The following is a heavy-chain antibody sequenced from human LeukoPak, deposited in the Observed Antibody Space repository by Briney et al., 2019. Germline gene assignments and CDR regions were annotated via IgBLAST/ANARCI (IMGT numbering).Heavy chain of an antibody. Sequence: GRSLRLSCAASGFTFSSYGMHWVRQAPGKGLEWVAVISYDGSNKYYADSVKGRFTISRDNSKNTLYLQMNSLRAEDTAVYYCAKDRESSGSPLNYYGMDVWGQGTTVTVSS. CDR1: GFTFSSYG. J-gene: IGHJ6*02. CDR2: ISYDGSNK. D-gene: IGHD6-19*01. CDR3: AKDRESSGSPLNYYGMDV. V-gene: IGHV3-30*18.